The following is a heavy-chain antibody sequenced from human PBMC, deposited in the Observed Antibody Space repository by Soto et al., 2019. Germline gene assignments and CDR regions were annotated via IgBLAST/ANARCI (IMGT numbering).Heavy chain of an antibody. J-gene: IGHJ5*02. D-gene: IGHD3-3*01. CDR3: VKSPGGSGVVTMRFDP. CDR2: INSSGGGT. V-gene: IGHV3-23*01. CDR1: GFTFSSYD. Sequence: EVQVLESGGGLVQPGGSLRLSCAASGFTFSSYDMTWVRQAPGKGLEWVSGINSSGGGTYYADSVKGRFTISRDNSMSTLYLHMNSLRVEDTAIYYCVKSPGGSGVVTMRFDPWGQGTPVTVSS.